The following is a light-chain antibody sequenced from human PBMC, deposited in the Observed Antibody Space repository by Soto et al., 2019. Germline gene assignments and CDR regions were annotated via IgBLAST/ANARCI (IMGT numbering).Light chain of an antibody. V-gene: IGLV2-14*03. CDR1: SKDIGSSPY. J-gene: IGLJ2*01. Sequence: QSLLTQPASVSGSPGQSITISCTGTSKDIGSSPYVSWYQQYPGKAPKCMIYDVNNRPSGVSNRFSGSKSGNTASLSISGLQAEDEAVYYCTSYTTTNTLALGGGTKLTVL. CDR3: TSYTTTNTLA. CDR2: DVN.